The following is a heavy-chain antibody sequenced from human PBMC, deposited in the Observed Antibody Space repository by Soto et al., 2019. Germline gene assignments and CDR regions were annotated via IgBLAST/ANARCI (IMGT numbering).Heavy chain of an antibody. CDR3: AKDKVPDGAWDFDY. CDR2: INGGDGPT. CDR1: GFTFCRYT. J-gene: IGHJ4*02. Sequence: GGSRRLSCGASGFTFCRYTMSCVRQVPGKGLEWVSGINGGDGPTYYAKSVKGRFTISRDNSQNTLYLQMNNLRAEDTAIYYCAKDKVPDGAWDFDYWGQGTLVTVSS. V-gene: IGHV3-23*01. D-gene: IGHD2-2*01.